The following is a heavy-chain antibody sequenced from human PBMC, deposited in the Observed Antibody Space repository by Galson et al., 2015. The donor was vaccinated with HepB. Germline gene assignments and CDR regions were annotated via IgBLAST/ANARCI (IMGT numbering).Heavy chain of an antibody. CDR2: VTGNGGYA. CDR1: GFTSSTYS. CDR3: AKDGLQWHDQ. J-gene: IGHJ4*02. D-gene: IGHD6-19*01. Sequence: SLRLPCAGAGFTSSTYSLSWVRQAPGKGLEEVASVTGNGGYADYTHSMKSRFTISRDTSKDTLSLQMNRLRADDTAVYSCAKDGLQWHDQWGQGTLVTVSS. V-gene: IGHV3-23*01.